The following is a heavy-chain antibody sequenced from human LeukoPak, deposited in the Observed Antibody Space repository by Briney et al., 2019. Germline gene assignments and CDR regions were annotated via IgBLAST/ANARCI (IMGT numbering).Heavy chain of an antibody. CDR3: AKDVYGDYGGLDY. Sequence: GGSLRLSCAAPGFTFSTYALSWVRQAPGKGLEWVSSIRGSVGSTYYADSVKGRFAISRDNSKNTLYLQMNSLRAEDTAVYYCAKDVYGDYGGLDYWGQGTLVTVSS. J-gene: IGHJ4*02. CDR2: IRGSVGST. V-gene: IGHV3-23*01. CDR1: GFTFSTYA. D-gene: IGHD4-17*01.